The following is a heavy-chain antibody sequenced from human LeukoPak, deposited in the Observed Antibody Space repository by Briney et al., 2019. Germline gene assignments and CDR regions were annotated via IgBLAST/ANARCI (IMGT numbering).Heavy chain of an antibody. CDR2: VSYSGTT. J-gene: IGHJ4*02. V-gene: IGHV4-59*08. D-gene: IGHD3-3*01. CDR1: GGSISSYY. CDR3: ARVTMGDFDY. Sequence: SETLSLTCTVSGGSISSYYWTWIRQPPGKGLEWIGYVSYSGTTKYNPSLKSRVTMSVDMSKNRLSLRLTSVTAADTAVYYCARVTMGDFDYWGQGTLVTVSS.